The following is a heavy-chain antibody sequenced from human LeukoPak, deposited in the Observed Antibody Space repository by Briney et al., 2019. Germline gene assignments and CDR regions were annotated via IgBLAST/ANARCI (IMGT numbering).Heavy chain of an antibody. CDR3: ARTSARGAQFDY. V-gene: IGHV4-4*07. D-gene: IGHD3-10*01. CDR1: GGTISSYY. J-gene: IGHJ4*02. CDR2: IYSSGST. Sequence: SETLSLTCSVSGGTISSYYWSWIRQPAGKGLEWIGRIYSSGSTNYNPSLKTRVTMSLDTSKNQFSLNLTTVTAADTAVYYCARTSARGAQFDYWGQGTLVTVSS.